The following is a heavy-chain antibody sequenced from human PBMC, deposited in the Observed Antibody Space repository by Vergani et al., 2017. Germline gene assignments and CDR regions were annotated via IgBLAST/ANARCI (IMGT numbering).Heavy chain of an antibody. Sequence: QVQLVESGGGVVQPGRSLRLSCTPSSFKLGDYGMHWVRQSPGRGLEWVSMTWYEGNNNYYADPVKGRFTISKDISKNTQYLQMNSLRGNDTAVYYDARETADTPSSLDYCDQGTLVTVS. CDR2: TWYEGNNN. J-gene: IGHJ4*02. CDR3: ARETADTPSSLDY. V-gene: IGHV3-33*01. CDR1: SFKLGDYG. D-gene: IGHD2-21*02.